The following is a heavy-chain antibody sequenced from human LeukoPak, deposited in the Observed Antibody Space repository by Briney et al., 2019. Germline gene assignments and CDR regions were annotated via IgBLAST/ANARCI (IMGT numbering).Heavy chain of an antibody. Sequence: SETLSLTCTVSGGSISSYYWSWIRQPPGKGLEWIGYIYYSGSTNYNPSLKSRVTMSVDTSKNQFSLKLSSVTAADTAVYYCARGGYYYDSSGPYYFDYWGQGTLVTVSS. CDR1: GGSISSYY. V-gene: IGHV4-59*12. J-gene: IGHJ4*02. D-gene: IGHD3-22*01. CDR2: IYYSGST. CDR3: ARGGYYYDSSGPYYFDY.